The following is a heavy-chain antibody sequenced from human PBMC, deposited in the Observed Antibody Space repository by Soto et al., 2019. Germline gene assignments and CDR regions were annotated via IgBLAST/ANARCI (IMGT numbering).Heavy chain of an antibody. CDR3: ARGRPNYFYYGLDV. CDR2: KYYSGAT. J-gene: IGHJ6*02. CDR1: GGSIKSDYY. Sequence: LSLTCTVSGGSIKSDYYWTWVRQTPGGGLEWMGYKYYSGATDSDPSLKRRVSFSVDTSKNQFYLNLTSVTVADTAVYYCARGRPNYFYYGLDVWGQGIPVTVSS. V-gene: IGHV4-30-4*01.